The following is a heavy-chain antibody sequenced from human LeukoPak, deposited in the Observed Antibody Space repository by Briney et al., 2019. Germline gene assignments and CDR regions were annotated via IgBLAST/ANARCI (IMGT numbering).Heavy chain of an antibody. D-gene: IGHD1-7*01. V-gene: IGHV1-18*01. Sequence: ASVKVSCKASGYTFTSYGISWVRQAPGQWLEWMGWISAYNGNTNYAQKLQGRVTMTTDTSTSTAYMELRSLRSDDTAVYYCARDAVRYNWNYDWFDPWGQGTLVTVSS. CDR3: ARDAVRYNWNYDWFDP. J-gene: IGHJ5*02. CDR1: GYTFTSYG. CDR2: ISAYNGNT.